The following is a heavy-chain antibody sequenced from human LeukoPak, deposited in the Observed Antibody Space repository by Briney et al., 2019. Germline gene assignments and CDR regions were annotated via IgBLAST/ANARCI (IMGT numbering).Heavy chain of an antibody. CDR2: IRNDGTHE. V-gene: IGHV3-30*02. Sequence: GGSLRLSCTASGFTFNIFGMYWVRQAPGKGLEWVAFIRNDGTHEKYGDSVKGRFTISRDNSKNTLYLLMNSLRGEDTAIYYCAKDPENNVYPDGSFDYGGQGTLVSVSS. CDR3: AKDPENNVYPDGSFDY. J-gene: IGHJ4*02. CDR1: GFTFNIFG. D-gene: IGHD1-14*01.